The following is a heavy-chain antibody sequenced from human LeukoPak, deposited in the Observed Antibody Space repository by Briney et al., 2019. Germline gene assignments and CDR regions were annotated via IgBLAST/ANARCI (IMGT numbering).Heavy chain of an antibody. Sequence: RXTPGLXLXXXGWINPNNGGANYAQIFQGRVTMTRDMAISTVYMELSSLKSDDTAVYYCARAPRDGSNPWYFDYWGQGTLVTVSS. CDR3: ARAPRDGSNPWYFDY. CDR2: INPNNGGA. D-gene: IGHD5-24*01. J-gene: IGHJ4*02. V-gene: IGHV1-2*02.